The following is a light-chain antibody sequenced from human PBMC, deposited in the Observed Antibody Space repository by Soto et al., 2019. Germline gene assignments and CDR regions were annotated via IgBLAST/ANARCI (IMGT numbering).Light chain of an antibody. V-gene: IGKV3-20*01. J-gene: IGKJ3*01. Sequence: EIGLTQSPGTLSLSPGGRATLSCRASQSVSRNYVAWYQQKPGQAPRLLIYGASSRASGIPDRFSGSGSGADFTLTISRLEPEDFAVYYCQQFSGSLTFGPGTKVDIK. CDR3: QQFSGSLT. CDR2: GAS. CDR1: QSVSRNY.